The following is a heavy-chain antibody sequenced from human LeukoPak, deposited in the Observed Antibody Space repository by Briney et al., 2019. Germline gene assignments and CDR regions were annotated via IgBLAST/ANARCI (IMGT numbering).Heavy chain of an antibody. V-gene: IGHV3-23*01. CDR2: ISRSGGDT. J-gene: IGHJ3*02. CDR3: AKCGTTCYANAFYI. CDR1: GFTFDDDT. D-gene: IGHD2-2*01. Sequence: GGSLRLSCAASGFTFDDDTMHWVRQTPGRGLEWVSAISRSGGDTEYADSVKGRFTISRDNSKNTLYMQMNSLRAEDAAVYYCAKCGTTCYANAFYIWGQGTMVTVSS.